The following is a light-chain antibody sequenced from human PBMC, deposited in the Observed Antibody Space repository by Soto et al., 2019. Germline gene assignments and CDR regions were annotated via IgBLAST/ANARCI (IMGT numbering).Light chain of an antibody. CDR3: QQYGSLPWT. CDR1: QSVSSSY. V-gene: IGKV3-20*01. Sequence: EIVLTQSPGTLSLSPGERATLSCRASQSVSSSYLAWYQQKPGQAPRLLIYGASSRVTGIPDRFSGSGSGTYFTLTISRLEHEAFAVYYCQQYGSLPWTFGQGTKVEIK. J-gene: IGKJ1*01. CDR2: GAS.